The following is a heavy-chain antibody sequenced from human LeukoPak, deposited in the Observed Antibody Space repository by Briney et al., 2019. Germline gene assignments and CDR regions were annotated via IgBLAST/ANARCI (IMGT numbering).Heavy chain of an antibody. Sequence: PGWSLRLSCAASGFTFSTYNMLWARQTPAKGLEWVFYINSGGSAVHYADSVKDRFTFSRDNAKNSLYLHMNSLRVEDTGIYYCARVGSGGDWFDYWGQGTRVTVSS. V-gene: IGHV3-48*01. CDR3: ARVGSGGDWFDY. CDR1: GFTFSTYN. D-gene: IGHD1-1*01. CDR2: INSGGSAV. J-gene: IGHJ5*01.